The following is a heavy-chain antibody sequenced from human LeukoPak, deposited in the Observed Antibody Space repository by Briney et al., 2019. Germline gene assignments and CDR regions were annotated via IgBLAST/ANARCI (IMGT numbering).Heavy chain of an antibody. CDR3: ARSRDGYNRHFDY. D-gene: IGHD5-24*01. CDR1: GFTFSNYA. CDR2: IKQDGSEK. Sequence: GGSLRLSCTASGFTFSNYAMSWVRQAPGKGLEWVANIKQDGSEKYYVDSVKGRFTISRDNAKNSLYLQMNSLRAEDTAVYYCARSRDGYNRHFDYWGQGTLVTVSS. J-gene: IGHJ4*02. V-gene: IGHV3-7*01.